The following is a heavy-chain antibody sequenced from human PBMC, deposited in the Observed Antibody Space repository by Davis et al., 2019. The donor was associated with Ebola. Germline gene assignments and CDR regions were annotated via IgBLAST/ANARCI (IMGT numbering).Heavy chain of an antibody. CDR2: IIPIFGTA. Sequence: SVKVSCKASGGTFSSYAISWVRQAPGQGLEWMGGIIPIFGTANYAQKFQGRATITADESTSTAYMELSSLRSEDTAVYYCARDGTQDFDFDYWGQGTLVTVSS. V-gene: IGHV1-69*13. CDR3: ARDGTQDFDFDY. CDR1: GGTFSSYA. J-gene: IGHJ4*02. D-gene: IGHD1-1*01.